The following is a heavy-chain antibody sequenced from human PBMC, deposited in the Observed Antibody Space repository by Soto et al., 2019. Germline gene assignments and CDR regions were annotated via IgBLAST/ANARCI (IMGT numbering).Heavy chain of an antibody. V-gene: IGHV3-23*01. J-gene: IGHJ4*02. Sequence: GSLRLSCAASVFSFGSYALSWVRQAPGKGLEWVSTISGSGGKTFYADSVKGRFSISRDTSQSTLYLQMNSLRADDTAMYYCARWSYLDYWGQGTRVTVSS. D-gene: IGHD3-3*01. CDR2: ISGSGGKT. CDR1: VFSFGSYA. CDR3: ARWSYLDY.